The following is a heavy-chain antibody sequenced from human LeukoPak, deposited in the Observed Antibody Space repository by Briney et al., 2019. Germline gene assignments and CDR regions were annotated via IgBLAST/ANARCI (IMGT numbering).Heavy chain of an antibody. CDR3: ARAYSSSWYWNWFDP. Sequence: SETLSLTCTVSGGSISNYYWSWIRQPPGKGLEWIGYIYYSGSTNYNPSLKSRVTISVDTSKNQFSLKLRSVTAADTAVYYCARAYSSSWYWNWFDPWGQGTLVTVSS. CDR2: IYYSGST. V-gene: IGHV4-59*12. J-gene: IGHJ5*02. D-gene: IGHD6-13*01. CDR1: GGSISNYY.